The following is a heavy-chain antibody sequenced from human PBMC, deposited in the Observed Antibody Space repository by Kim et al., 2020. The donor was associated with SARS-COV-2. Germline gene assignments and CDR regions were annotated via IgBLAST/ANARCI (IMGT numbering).Heavy chain of an antibody. D-gene: IGHD2-2*01. V-gene: IGHV7-4-1*02. CDR1: GYTFTSYA. J-gene: IGHJ5*02. Sequence: ASVKVSCKASGYTFTSYAMNWVRQAPGQGLEWMGWINTNTGNPTYAQGFTGRVVFSLDTSVSTAYLQISSPKAEDTAVYYCARVPQLLGNWFDPWGQGTLVTVSS. CDR3: ARVPQLLGNWFDP. CDR2: INTNTGNP.